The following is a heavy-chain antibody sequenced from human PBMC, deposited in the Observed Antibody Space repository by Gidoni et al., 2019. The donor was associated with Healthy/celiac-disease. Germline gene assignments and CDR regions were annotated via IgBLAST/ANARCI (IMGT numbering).Heavy chain of an antibody. D-gene: IGHD6-13*01. Sequence: EVQLVESGGGWERLGGSRGPPCPAPGFTLVNYAWHWVRQAPGKGLEWVSGISWNSGSIGYADSVKGRFTISRDNAKNSLYLQMNSLRAEDTALYYCAKDMWQQLATGPHYYYGMDVWGQGTTVTVSS. CDR3: AKDMWQQLATGPHYYYGMDV. V-gene: IGHV3-9*01. J-gene: IGHJ6*02. CDR2: ISWNSGSI. CDR1: GFTLVNYA.